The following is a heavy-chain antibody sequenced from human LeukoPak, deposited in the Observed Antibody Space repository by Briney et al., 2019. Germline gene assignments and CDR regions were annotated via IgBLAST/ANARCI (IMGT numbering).Heavy chain of an antibody. V-gene: IGHV4-34*01. J-gene: IGHJ6*02. Sequence: PSETLSLTCAVYGGSFSGYYWSWIRQPPGKGLEWIGEINHSGSTNYNPSLKSRVTISVDTSKNQFSLKLSSVTAADTAVYYCARGTTMVRGGRAYYYYYYGMDVWGQGTTVTVSS. CDR2: INHSGST. CDR3: ARGTTMVRGGRAYYYYYYGMDV. D-gene: IGHD3-10*01. CDR1: GGSFSGYY.